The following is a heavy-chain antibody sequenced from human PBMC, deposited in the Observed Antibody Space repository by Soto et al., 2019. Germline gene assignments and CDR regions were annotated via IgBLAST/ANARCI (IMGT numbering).Heavy chain of an antibody. J-gene: IGHJ5*02. CDR1: GGSISSSSYY. D-gene: IGHD3-10*01. V-gene: IGHV4-39*01. CDR3: AIFPMVRGVINTRT. CDR2: IYYSGST. Sequence: SETLSLTCTVSGGSISSSSYYWGWIRQPPGKGLEWIGSIYYSGSTYYNPSLKSRVTISVDTSKNQFSLKLSPVTAADTAVYYCAIFPMVRGVINTRTWGQGTLVTVSS.